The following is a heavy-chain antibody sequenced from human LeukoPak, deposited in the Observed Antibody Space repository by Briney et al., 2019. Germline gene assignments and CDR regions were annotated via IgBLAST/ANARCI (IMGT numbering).Heavy chain of an antibody. V-gene: IGHV3-23*01. CDR2: ISDSGGRT. CDR1: GITLSNYG. D-gene: IGHD3-22*01. CDR3: AKRGVVIRVILVGFHKEANYFDS. J-gene: IGHJ4*02. Sequence: GGSLRLSCAVSGITLSNYGMSWVRQAPGKGLDWVAGISDSGGRTKYADSEKGRFTISRDNPKNALFLQMNSLRPEDTAVYFCAKRGVVIRVILVGFHKEANYFDSWGQGALVTVSS.